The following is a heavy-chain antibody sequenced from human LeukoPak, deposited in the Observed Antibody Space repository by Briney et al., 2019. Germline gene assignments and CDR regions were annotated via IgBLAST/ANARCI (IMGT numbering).Heavy chain of an antibody. V-gene: IGHV4-59*08. D-gene: IGHD6-6*01. CDR3: ARLEYSSSSADY. CDR2: MYYSGST. CDR1: GGSVSSYY. J-gene: IGHJ4*02. Sequence: SETLSLTCTVSGGSVSSYYWSWIRQPPGKGLEWIGYMYYSGSTNYNPSLKSRVTISIDTSKNQFSLKLSSVTAADTAVYYCARLEYSSSSADYWGQGTLVTVSS.